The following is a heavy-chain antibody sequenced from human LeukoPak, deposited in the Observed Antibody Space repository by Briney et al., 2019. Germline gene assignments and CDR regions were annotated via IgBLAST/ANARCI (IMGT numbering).Heavy chain of an antibody. Sequence: SVKVSCKASGGTFSSYAISWVRQAPGQGLGWMGRIIPILGIANYAQKFQGRVTITADKSTSTAYMELSSLRSEDTAVYYCARDANGYSPFDYWGQGTLVTVSS. CDR3: ARDANGYSPFDY. CDR2: IIPILGIA. D-gene: IGHD3-22*01. V-gene: IGHV1-69*04. CDR1: GGTFSSYA. J-gene: IGHJ4*02.